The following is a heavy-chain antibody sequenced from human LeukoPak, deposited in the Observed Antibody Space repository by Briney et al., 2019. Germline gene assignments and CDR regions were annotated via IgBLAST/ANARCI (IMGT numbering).Heavy chain of an antibody. D-gene: IGHD3-10*01. CDR1: GFTFSSYE. V-gene: IGHV3-48*03. Sequence: GGSLRLSCAASGFTFSSYEMNWVRQAPGKGLEWVSYISSSGSTIYYADSVKGRFTISRDNAKNSLYLQMNSLRAEDTAVYYCARVLEGMYYYGSGGPSDYWGQGTLVTVSS. J-gene: IGHJ4*02. CDR2: ISSSGSTI. CDR3: ARVLEGMYYYGSGGPSDY.